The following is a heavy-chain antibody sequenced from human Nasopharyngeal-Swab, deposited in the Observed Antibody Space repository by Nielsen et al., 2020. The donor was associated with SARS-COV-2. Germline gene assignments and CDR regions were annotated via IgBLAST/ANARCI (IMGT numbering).Heavy chain of an antibody. J-gene: IGHJ4*02. V-gene: IGHV3-7*01. D-gene: IGHD6-19*01. CDR2: IKQDGSEK. Sequence: WIRQPPGKGLEWVANIKQDGSEKYYVDSVKGRFTISGDNAKNSLYLQMNSLRAEDTAVYYCASSSGWRDYWGQGTLVTVSS. CDR3: ASSSGWRDY.